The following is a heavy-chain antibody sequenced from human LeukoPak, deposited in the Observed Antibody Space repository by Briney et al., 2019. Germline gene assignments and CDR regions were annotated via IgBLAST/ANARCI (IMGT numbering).Heavy chain of an antibody. CDR2: IYYSGST. J-gene: IGHJ4*02. Sequence: PSETLSLTCTVSGGSISSSSYYWGWIRQPPGKGLEWIGSIYYSGSTYYNPSLKSRVTISVDRSKNQFSLKLSSVTAADTAVYYCTRARDSYGFQLDYWGQGTLVTVSS. CDR1: GGSISSSSYY. CDR3: TRARDSYGFQLDY. V-gene: IGHV4-39*07. D-gene: IGHD5-18*01.